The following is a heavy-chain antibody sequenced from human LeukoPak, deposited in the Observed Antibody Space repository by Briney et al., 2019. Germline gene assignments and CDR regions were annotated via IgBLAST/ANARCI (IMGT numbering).Heavy chain of an antibody. V-gene: IGHV4-59*01. Sequence: SETLSLTCAVYGGSFSGYYWSWIRQPPGKGLEWIGYIYYSGSTNYNPSLKSRVTISVDTSKNQFSLKLSSVTAADTAVYYCARFIAAAVGFDPWGQGTLVTVSS. CDR3: ARFIAAAVGFDP. J-gene: IGHJ5*02. D-gene: IGHD6-13*01. CDR2: IYYSGST. CDR1: GGSFSGYY.